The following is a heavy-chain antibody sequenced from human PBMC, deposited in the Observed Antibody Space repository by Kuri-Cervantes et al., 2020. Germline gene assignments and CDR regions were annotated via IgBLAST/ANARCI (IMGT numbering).Heavy chain of an antibody. J-gene: IGHJ4*02. CDR2: ISAYSGNT. CDR3: ARASSYYDFTW. Sequence: ASVKVSCKASGYTFTSYGVSWVRQAPGQGLEWMGWISAYSGNTNYAQKLQGRVTMTTDTSTSTAYMELSSLRSEDTAVYYCARASSYYDFTWWGRGTLVTVSS. D-gene: IGHD3-3*01. CDR1: GYTFTSYG. V-gene: IGHV1-18*01.